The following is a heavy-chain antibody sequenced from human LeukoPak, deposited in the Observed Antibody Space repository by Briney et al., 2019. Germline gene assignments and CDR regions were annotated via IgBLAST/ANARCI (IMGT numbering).Heavy chain of an antibody. CDR3: ATGGNSGYDFHAFDI. Sequence: GASVKVSCKVSGYTLTELSMHWVRQAPGKGLEWMGGFDPEDGETIYAQKFQGRVTMTEDTSTDTAYMELSSLRSEDTAVYYCATGGNSGYDFHAFDIWGQGTMVTVSS. V-gene: IGHV1-24*01. CDR1: GYTLTELS. D-gene: IGHD5-12*01. CDR2: FDPEDGET. J-gene: IGHJ3*02.